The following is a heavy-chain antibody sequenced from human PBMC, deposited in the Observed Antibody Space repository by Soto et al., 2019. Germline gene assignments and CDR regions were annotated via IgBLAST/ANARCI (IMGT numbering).Heavy chain of an antibody. CDR2: ISAYNGNT. Sequence: ASVKVCCKASGYTFTSYGISWVRQAPGQGLEWMGWISAYNGNTNYAQKLQGRVTMTTDTSTSTAYMELRSLRSDDTAVYYCAKDPINHSGYGYMDVWGKGTTVTVSS. CDR3: AKDPINHSGYGYMDV. D-gene: IGHD1-1*01. J-gene: IGHJ6*03. CDR1: GYTFTSYG. V-gene: IGHV1-18*01.